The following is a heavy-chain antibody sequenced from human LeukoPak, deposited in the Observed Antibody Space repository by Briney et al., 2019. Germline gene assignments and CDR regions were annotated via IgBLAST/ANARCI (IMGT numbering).Heavy chain of an antibody. CDR3: TNFGWTRISLRTWIDG. CDR1: GYTLTELS. Sequence: ASVKVSCKVSGYTLTELSIYWGRQGPRKRVEWMGGFDPENAETIYAQKCQGRVTMTEDTSTVIAYMERTSLRSEDTAMYYCTNFGWTRISLRTWIDGWGQGTLVTVSS. J-gene: IGHJ4*01. V-gene: IGHV1-24*01. D-gene: IGHD1-14*01. CDR2: FDPENAET.